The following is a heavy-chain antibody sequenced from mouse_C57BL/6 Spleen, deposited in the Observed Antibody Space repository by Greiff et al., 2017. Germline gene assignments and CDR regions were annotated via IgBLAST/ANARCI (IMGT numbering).Heavy chain of an antibody. V-gene: IGHV1-53*01. CDR2: INPSNGGT. D-gene: IGHD1-1*01. Sequence: QVQLQQPGTELVKPGASVKLSCKASGYTFTSYWMHWVKQRPGQGLEWIGNINPSNGGTNYNEKFKSKATLTVDKSSSTAYMQLSSLTSEDSAVYYCARNGITEVVATDYFDYWGQGTTLTVSS. J-gene: IGHJ2*01. CDR1: GYTFTSYW. CDR3: ARNGITEVVATDYFDY.